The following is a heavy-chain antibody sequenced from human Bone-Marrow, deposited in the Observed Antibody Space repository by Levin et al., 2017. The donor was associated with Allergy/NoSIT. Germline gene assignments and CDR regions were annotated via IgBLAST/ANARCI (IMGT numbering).Heavy chain of an antibody. Sequence: SGPTLVKPTQTLTLTCTFSGFSLSSSGMFVSWIRQPPGEALEWLARIDWDDDKYYSTSLRPRLSISKDTSKNQVVLTVTDMGPVDTATYFCASGGRPRVEYFHYWGQGSLVTVSS. V-gene: IGHV2-70*11. CDR3: ASGGRPRVEYFHY. J-gene: IGHJ4*02. D-gene: IGHD2-15*01. CDR2: IDWDDDK. CDR1: GFSLSSSGMF.